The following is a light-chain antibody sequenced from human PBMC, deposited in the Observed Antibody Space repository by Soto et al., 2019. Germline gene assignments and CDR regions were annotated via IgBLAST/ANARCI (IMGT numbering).Light chain of an antibody. CDR3: SSYTSSSTLV. CDR2: DVS. J-gene: IGLJ1*01. V-gene: IGLV2-14*01. Sequence: LTQPASVSGSPGQSITISCTGTSGDVGGYNYVSWYQQHPGKAPKLMIYDVSNRPSGVSNRFSGSKSGNTASLTISGLQAEDEADYYCSSYTSSSTLVFGTGTKVTV. CDR1: SGDVGGYNY.